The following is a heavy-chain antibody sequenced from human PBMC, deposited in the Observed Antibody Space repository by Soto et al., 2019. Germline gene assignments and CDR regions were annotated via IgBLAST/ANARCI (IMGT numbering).Heavy chain of an antibody. CDR3: AREGTSGDYDAFDI. D-gene: IGHD3-10*01. CDR2: IYYSGST. CDR1: GGSISSGDYY. V-gene: IGHV4-30-4*01. J-gene: IGHJ3*02. Sequence: QVQLQESGPGLVKPSQTLSLTCTVSGGSISSGDYYWSWIRQPPGKDLEWIGYIYYSGSTYYNPCLKSRVTISVDTSKNQFSLKLSSVTAADTAVYYCAREGTSGDYDAFDIWGQGTMVTVSS.